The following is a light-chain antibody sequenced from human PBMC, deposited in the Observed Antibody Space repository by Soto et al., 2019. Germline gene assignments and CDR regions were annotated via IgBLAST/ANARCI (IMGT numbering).Light chain of an antibody. Sequence: QSPANHYLKPGERATLPCRASQTVSNYLAWYQQKPGQAPRLLIYDASNRATGVPARFSGRGSGTDFTLTISSLEPEDFAVYYCQQRNNWPGTFGQGTKVYIK. V-gene: IGKV3-11*01. CDR1: QTVSNY. CDR2: DAS. CDR3: QQRNNWPGT. J-gene: IGKJ1*01.